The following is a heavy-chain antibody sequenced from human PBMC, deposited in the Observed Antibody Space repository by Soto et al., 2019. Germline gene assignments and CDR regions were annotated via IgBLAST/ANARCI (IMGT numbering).Heavy chain of an antibody. Sequence: QVQLVQSGAEVKKPGSSVKVSCKASGGTFSSYAISWVRQAPGQGLEWMGGIIPIFGTANYAQKFQGRVTITADESTSTAYMELSSLRSEDTAVYYCARDHRAMVPSYYYYYGMDVWGQGTTVTVSS. CDR1: GGTFSSYA. J-gene: IGHJ6*02. D-gene: IGHD5-18*01. CDR3: ARDHRAMVPSYYYYYGMDV. CDR2: IIPIFGTA. V-gene: IGHV1-69*01.